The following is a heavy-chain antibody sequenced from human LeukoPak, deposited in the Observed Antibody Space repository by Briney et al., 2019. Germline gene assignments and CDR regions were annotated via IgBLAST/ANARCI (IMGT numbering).Heavy chain of an antibody. V-gene: IGHV3-7*01. CDR1: GFTFSGFW. J-gene: IGHJ3*02. D-gene: IGHD4-11*01. CDR3: ASLTVTDAFDI. Sequence: GGSLRLSCAVSGFTFSGFWMSWSRQAPGKGLEWVASINSDGSEGYYADVVKGRFTISRDNAKNSLYLQMNSLRAEDTAVYYCASLTVTDAFDIWGQGTMVTVSS. CDR2: INSDGSEG.